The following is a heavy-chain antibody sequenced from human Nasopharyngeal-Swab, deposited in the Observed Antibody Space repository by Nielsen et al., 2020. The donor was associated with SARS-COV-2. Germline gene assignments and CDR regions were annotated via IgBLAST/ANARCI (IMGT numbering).Heavy chain of an antibody. Sequence: GGSLRLSCAASGFTFSSYAMSWVRQAPGKGLEWVSAISGSGGSTYYTDSVKGRFAVPRDNSRNTLYLQMHSLRVEDTALYYCAKDDVVRGDAFDIWGQGTMVTVSS. J-gene: IGHJ3*02. CDR2: ISGSGGST. D-gene: IGHD3-10*01. CDR1: GFTFSSYA. V-gene: IGHV3-23*01. CDR3: AKDDVVRGDAFDI.